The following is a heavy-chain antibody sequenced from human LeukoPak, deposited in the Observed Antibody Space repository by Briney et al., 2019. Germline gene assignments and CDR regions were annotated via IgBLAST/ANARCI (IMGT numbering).Heavy chain of an antibody. CDR1: GGTFSSYA. V-gene: IGHV1-69*05. D-gene: IGHD4-17*01. J-gene: IGHJ4*02. CDR3: ARGIILYGDYTSFDY. CDR2: IIHIFGTA. Sequence: SVKVSCKASGGTFSSYAISWVRQAPGQGLEWMGGIIHIFGTANYAQKFQGRVTITTDESTSTAYMELSSLRSEDTAVYYCARGIILYGDYTSFDYWGQGTLVTVSS.